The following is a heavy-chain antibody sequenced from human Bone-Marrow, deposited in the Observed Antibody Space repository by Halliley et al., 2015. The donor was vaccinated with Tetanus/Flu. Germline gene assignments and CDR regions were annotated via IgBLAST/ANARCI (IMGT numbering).Heavy chain of an antibody. CDR1: GFTFSHYE. Sequence: SLRLSCAASGFTFSHYEMNWVRQAPGKGLEWLSYMDISGTSIYYADSVKGRFTIFRDDAENSVHLQMNSLRAEDTAVYYCARSDSGAYHPLFDYWGLGTLVTVSS. CDR3: ARSDSGAYHPLFDY. J-gene: IGHJ4*02. CDR2: MDISGTSI. D-gene: IGHD3-22*01. V-gene: IGHV3-48*03.